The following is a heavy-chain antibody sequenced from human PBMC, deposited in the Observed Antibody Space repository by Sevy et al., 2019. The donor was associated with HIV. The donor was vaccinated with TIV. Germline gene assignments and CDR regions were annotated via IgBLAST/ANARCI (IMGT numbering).Heavy chain of an antibody. CDR3: TSDFLFWGATVTSKFDY. Sequence: GGSLRLSCAASGFTFSNAWMSWVRQAPGKGLEWVGRIKSKTDGGTTDYAAPVKCRFAISRHDSKNTLDLQMNRLKTEDAAVYYCTSDFLFWGATVTSKFDYWGQGTLVTVSS. J-gene: IGHJ4*02. CDR2: IKSKTDGGTT. CDR1: GFTFSNAW. D-gene: IGHD5-18*01. V-gene: IGHV3-15*01.